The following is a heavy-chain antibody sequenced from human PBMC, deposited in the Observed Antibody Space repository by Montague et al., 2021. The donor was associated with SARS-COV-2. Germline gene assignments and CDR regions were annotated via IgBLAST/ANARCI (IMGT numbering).Heavy chain of an antibody. CDR1: SGSLSGYY. Sequence: SETLSLTCTASSGSLSGYYWNWIRKPPGKGLEWIGFTRYSGTTKXNPSLKSRLNMSLDTSKNQFSLTLNSVTAADTAIYYCARGTAYDHVYYWGQGAPVTVAS. J-gene: IGHJ4*02. CDR3: ARGTAYDHVYY. D-gene: IGHD2-8*02. CDR2: TRYSGTT. V-gene: IGHV4-59*12.